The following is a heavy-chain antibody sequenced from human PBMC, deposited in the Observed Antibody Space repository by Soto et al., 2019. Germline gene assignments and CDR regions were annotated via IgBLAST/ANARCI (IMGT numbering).Heavy chain of an antibody. CDR3: ASAKQWLEYYFDY. CDR1: GGSISSYY. CDR2: IYYSGST. V-gene: IGHV4-59*01. Sequence: PSETMSLTSTVCGGSISSYYWTWIRKPPGKGLEWIGYIYYSGSTNYNPSLKSRVTISVDTSKNQFSLKLSSVTAADTAVYYCASAKQWLEYYFDYWGQGTLVTVSS. J-gene: IGHJ4*02. D-gene: IGHD6-19*01.